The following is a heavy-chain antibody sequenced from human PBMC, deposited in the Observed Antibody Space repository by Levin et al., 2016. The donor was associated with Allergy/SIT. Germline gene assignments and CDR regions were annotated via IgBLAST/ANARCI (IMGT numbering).Heavy chain of an antibody. Sequence: GGSLRLSCTASGFTFSEHYMDWVRQAPGRGLEWVGRVRAKLHGYTTEYAASVRGRFTVSRDDSKNSLYLQMDSLKTEDTAVYYCVRGAHCTGTYCPDPFDVWGQGTLVTVSS. J-gene: IGHJ3*01. D-gene: IGHD2-8*02. CDR3: VRGAHCTGTYCPDPFDV. V-gene: IGHV3-72*01. CDR1: GFTFSEHY. CDR2: VRAKLHGYTT.